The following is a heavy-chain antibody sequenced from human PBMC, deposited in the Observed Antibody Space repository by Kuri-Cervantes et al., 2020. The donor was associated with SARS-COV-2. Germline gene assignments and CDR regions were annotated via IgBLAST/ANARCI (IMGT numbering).Heavy chain of an antibody. CDR1: GFNFSRTD. Sequence: GESLKISCAASGFNFSRTDMHWARQAPGKGLEWVAVISHDGKNKKCIASGKGRFTISRDNSQNTLYLHMNSLRAEDTAVYYCARGLGTADAFDIWGQGTMVTVSS. J-gene: IGHJ3*02. CDR3: ARGLGTADAFDI. CDR2: ISHDGKNK. V-gene: IGHV3-30*03. D-gene: IGHD1-1*01.